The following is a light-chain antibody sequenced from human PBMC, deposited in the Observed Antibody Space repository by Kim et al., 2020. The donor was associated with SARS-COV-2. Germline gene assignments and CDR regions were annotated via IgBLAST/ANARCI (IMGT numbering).Light chain of an antibody. CDR1: QSISSY. Sequence: EIVMTQSPATLSVSPGERATLSCRASQSISSYLAWYQQKPGQSPRLLIYGASTRATGIPATFSGSGSGTEFTLTISSLQSEDFAVYYCQQYNNWPLTFGQWTKVDIK. J-gene: IGKJ1*01. V-gene: IGKV3-15*01. CDR2: GAS. CDR3: QQYNNWPLT.